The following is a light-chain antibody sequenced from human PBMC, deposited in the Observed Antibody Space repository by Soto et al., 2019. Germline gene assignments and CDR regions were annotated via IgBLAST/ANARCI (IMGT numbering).Light chain of an antibody. V-gene: IGLV2-14*01. Sequence: QSALTQPASVSGSPGQSITISCTGTSSDVGGYNYVSWYQQQPGKAPELIIYEVSNRPSGVSNRFSGSKSGNTASLTISGLQAEDEAEYYCSSYTISSPYVFGTGTKLTVL. CDR2: EVS. CDR1: SSDVGGYNY. J-gene: IGLJ1*01. CDR3: SSYTISSPYV.